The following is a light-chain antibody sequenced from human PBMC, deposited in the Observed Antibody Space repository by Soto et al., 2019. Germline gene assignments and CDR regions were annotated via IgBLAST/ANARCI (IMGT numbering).Light chain of an antibody. Sequence: QLVLTQPPSVSGAPGQRVTISCTGSSSNIGAGYDVHWYQQLPGTAPKLLISGNSNRPSGVPDRFSGSKSGTSASLAITGLQAEDEADYYCQSYDSSLSGWVFGGGTMLTVL. J-gene: IGLJ3*02. CDR1: SSNIGAGYD. CDR2: GNS. CDR3: QSYDSSLSGWV. V-gene: IGLV1-40*01.